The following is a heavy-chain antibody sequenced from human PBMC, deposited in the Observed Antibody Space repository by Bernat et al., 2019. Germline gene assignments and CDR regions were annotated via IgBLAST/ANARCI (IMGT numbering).Heavy chain of an antibody. CDR3: ARDRGYSYGYIGFDY. Sequence: EVQLVESGGGLIQPGGSLRLSCAASGFTVSSNYMSWVRQAPGKGLEWVSVIYSGGSTYYADSVKGRFNISRDNSKNTLYLQMNSLRAEDTAVYYCARDRGYSYGYIGFDYWGQGTLVTVSS. J-gene: IGHJ4*02. D-gene: IGHD5-18*01. CDR2: IYSGGST. V-gene: IGHV3-53*01. CDR1: GFTVSSNY.